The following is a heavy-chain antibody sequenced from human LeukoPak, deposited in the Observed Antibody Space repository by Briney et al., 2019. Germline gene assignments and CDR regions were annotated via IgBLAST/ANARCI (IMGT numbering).Heavy chain of an antibody. Sequence: GGSLRLSCAASGFTFSNYAMSWVRQAPGKGLEWVSAILGSGGSTYYADSVKGRFTVSRDNSKSTLYLQMNSLRAEDTALYYCAKWGDYDVLTGYYVPDYWGQETLVTVSS. J-gene: IGHJ4*02. CDR2: ILGSGGST. D-gene: IGHD3-9*01. CDR3: AKWGDYDVLTGYYVPDY. CDR1: GFTFSNYA. V-gene: IGHV3-23*01.